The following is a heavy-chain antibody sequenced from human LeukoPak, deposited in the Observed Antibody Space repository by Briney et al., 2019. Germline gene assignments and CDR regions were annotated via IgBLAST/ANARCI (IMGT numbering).Heavy chain of an antibody. Sequence: SETLSLTCTVSGDSISTSSYYWGWIRQPPGKGLGWIGSVFFSGNTYYEPSLKSRVTISVATSTNQFSLNVRPVSAADRAVYYCARDPSRSCAGGNCFSSWGQGTLVIVSS. D-gene: IGHD2-15*01. CDR2: VFFSGNT. CDR1: GDSISTSSYY. J-gene: IGHJ5*02. V-gene: IGHV4-39*07. CDR3: ARDPSRSCAGGNCFSS.